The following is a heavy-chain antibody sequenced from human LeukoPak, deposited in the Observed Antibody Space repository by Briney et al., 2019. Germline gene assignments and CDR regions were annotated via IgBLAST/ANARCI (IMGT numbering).Heavy chain of an antibody. CDR3: ARIRTGIAAAVDY. CDR2: IYYSGST. Sequence: SETLSLTCTVSGGSISSYYWSWIRQPPGKGLEWIGYIYYSGSTNYNPSLKSRVTISVDTSKNQFSLKLSSVTAADTAVYYCARIRTGIAAAVDYWGQGTLVTVSS. J-gene: IGHJ4*02. CDR1: GGSISSYY. D-gene: IGHD6-13*01. V-gene: IGHV4-59*01.